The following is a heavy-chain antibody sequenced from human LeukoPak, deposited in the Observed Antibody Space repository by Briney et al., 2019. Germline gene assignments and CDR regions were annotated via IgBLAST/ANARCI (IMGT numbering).Heavy chain of an antibody. J-gene: IGHJ4*02. V-gene: IGHV1-2*02. CDR3: ERVKKLMPEFEF. CDR1: GYTFIDFY. CDR2: INPNSGAI. Sequence: ASVKVSCTASGYTFIDFYIHWVRQAPGQGLEWMGWINPNSGAIKYSQKFQGRVSMTRDTSISTAYMDLSSLRSDDTAVYYCERVKKLMPEFEFWGQGTLVTVSS. D-gene: IGHD2-2*01.